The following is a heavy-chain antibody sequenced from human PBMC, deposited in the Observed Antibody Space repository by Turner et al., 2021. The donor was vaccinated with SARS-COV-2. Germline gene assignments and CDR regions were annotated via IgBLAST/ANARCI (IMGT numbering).Heavy chain of an antibody. CDR3: ARVRTVTCITTTCLPSDAFDL. CDR2: IHYRGST. J-gene: IGHJ3*01. CDR1: GGSIPTSSYY. V-gene: IGHV4-39*01. Sequence: QLQLQESGPGLVKPSETLSLTCTVSGGSIPTSSYYWGWIRQPPGKGLEWIGSIHYRGSTYYNASLESRVTISVDTSKNQFSLKLTSVTAADTAVYYCARVRTVTCITTTCLPSDAFDLWGQGTMVPVSS. D-gene: IGHD3-10*01.